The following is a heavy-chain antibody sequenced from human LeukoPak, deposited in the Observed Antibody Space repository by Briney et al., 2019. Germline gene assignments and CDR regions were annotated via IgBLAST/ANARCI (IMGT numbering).Heavy chain of an antibody. CDR3: AELGITMIGGV. CDR2: ISGDGSTR. J-gene: IGHJ6*04. D-gene: IGHD3-10*02. CDR1: GFTFSNYW. Sequence: GGSLRLSCVASGFTFSNYWMHWVRQAPGKGLVWVSRISGDGSTRNYADSVKGRFTISRDNAKNSLYLQMNSLRAEDTAVYYCAELGITMIGGVWGKGTTVTISS. V-gene: IGHV3-74*01.